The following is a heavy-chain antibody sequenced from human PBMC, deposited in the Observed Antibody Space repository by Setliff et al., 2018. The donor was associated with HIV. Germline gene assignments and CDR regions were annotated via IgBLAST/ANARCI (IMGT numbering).Heavy chain of an antibody. Sequence: ASVKVSCKPPGHTFTNYDIHWMRRAPGQGLEWMGWMNPNSGVSGYALKFHDRVTMTRGTSITTLYMELSSLTSEDTAVYYCARGKGVGGVIITGGLDVWGQGTTVTVSS. J-gene: IGHJ6*02. CDR3: ARGKGVGGVIITGGLDV. V-gene: IGHV1-8*01. CDR1: GHTFTNYD. D-gene: IGHD3-10*01. CDR2: MNPNSGVS.